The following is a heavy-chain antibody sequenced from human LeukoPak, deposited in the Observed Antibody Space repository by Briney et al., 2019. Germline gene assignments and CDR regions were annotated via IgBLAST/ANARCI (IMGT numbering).Heavy chain of an antibody. Sequence: SETLSLTCSVSSGSIGSYYWSWIRQPPGKGLEWIALIHDSGSTNYNPSLKRRVTFSLDTSKNRLSLKLSSVTAADTAVYYCAIGSYPCQYWGQGTLVTVSS. V-gene: IGHV4-59*08. J-gene: IGHJ4*02. CDR3: AIGSYPCQY. CDR1: SGSIGSYY. CDR2: IHDSGST. D-gene: IGHD3-10*01.